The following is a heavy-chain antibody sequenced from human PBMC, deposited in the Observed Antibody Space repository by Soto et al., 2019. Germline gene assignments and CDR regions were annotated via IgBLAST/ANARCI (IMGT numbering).Heavy chain of an antibody. CDR1: GGSISSGDYY. J-gene: IGHJ3*02. D-gene: IGHD4-4*01. CDR3: ARYPGRNSEVPRCRLAFDI. V-gene: IGHV4-30-4*01. CDR2: IYYSGST. Sequence: QVQLQESGPGLVKPSQTLSLTCTVSGGSISSGDYYWSWIRQPPGKGLEWIGYIYYSGSTYYNPSRKSRVTISVDTSKNQFSLKLSSLTAADTAVYYCARYPGRNSEVPRCRLAFDIWGQGTMVTVSS.